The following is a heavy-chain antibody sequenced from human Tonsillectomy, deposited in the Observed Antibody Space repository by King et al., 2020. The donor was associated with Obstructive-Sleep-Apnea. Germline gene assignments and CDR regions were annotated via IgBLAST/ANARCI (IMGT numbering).Heavy chain of an antibody. V-gene: IGHV3-33*01. Sequence: VQLVESGGGVVQPGRSLRLSCTASGFTFSRYAMHWVRQAPGKGLEWVTIIWYDGSNKYYTDPVKGRFTISRDNSKNMLFLQMNSLRAEDTAVYYCAGSSTFWGGYDYWGRGTLVTVSS. J-gene: IGHJ4*02. D-gene: IGHD3-3*01. CDR3: AGSSTFWGGYDY. CDR1: GFTFSRYA. CDR2: IWYDGSNK.